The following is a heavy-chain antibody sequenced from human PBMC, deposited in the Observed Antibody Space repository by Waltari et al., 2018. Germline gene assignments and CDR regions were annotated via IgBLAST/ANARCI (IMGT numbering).Heavy chain of an antibody. V-gene: IGHV4-38-2*02. CDR3: ARDHGYCSGGSCSDAFDI. Sequence: QVQLQESGPGLVKPSETLSLTCTVSGYSISSGYYWGWIRQTPGKGLEWIGSIYHSGSTYYNPSLKSRVTISVDTSKNQFSLKLSSVTAADTAVYYCARDHGYCSGGSCSDAFDIWGQGTMVTVSS. J-gene: IGHJ3*02. D-gene: IGHD2-15*01. CDR1: GYSISSGYY. CDR2: IYHSGST.